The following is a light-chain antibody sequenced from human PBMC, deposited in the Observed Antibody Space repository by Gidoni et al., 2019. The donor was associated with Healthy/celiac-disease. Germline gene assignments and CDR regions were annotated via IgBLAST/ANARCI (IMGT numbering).Light chain of an antibody. J-gene: IGLJ2*01. V-gene: IGLV2-8*01. CDR1: SSDFGGYNY. Sequence: QSALTQPPSASGSPGQSVTISCTGTSSDFGGYNYVSWYQQHPGKAPKLMIYEVSKRPSGVPDRFSGSKSGNTASLTVSGLQAEDEADYYCSSYAGTRVFGGGTKLTVL. CDR3: SSYAGTRV. CDR2: EVS.